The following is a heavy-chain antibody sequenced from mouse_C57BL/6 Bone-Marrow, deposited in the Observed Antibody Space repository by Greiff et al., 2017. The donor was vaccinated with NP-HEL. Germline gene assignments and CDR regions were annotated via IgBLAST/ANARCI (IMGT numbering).Heavy chain of an antibody. V-gene: IGHV1-64*01. D-gene: IGHD1-1*01. CDR2: IHPNSGST. Sequence: QVQLQQPGAELVKPGASVKLSCKASGYTFTSYWMHWVKQRPGQGLEWIGMIHPNSGSTNYNEKFKSKATLTVDKSSSTAYMQLSSLTSEDSAVYYCARCDYGSSSYFDYWGQGTTLTVSS. J-gene: IGHJ2*01. CDR3: ARCDYGSSSYFDY. CDR1: GYTFTSYW.